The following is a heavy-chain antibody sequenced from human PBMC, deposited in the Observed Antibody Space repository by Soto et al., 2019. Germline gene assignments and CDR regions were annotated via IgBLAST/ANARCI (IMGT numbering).Heavy chain of an antibody. CDR3: AKIENYDILTGYSPYYYYYGMDV. V-gene: IGHV3-23*01. CDR2: ISDTGAST. D-gene: IGHD3-9*01. CDR1: GFTFKESA. Sequence: VGSLRLSCAASGFTFKESAMNWVRQAPGKGLEWVASISDTGASTWYAESVRGRLSISRDNSKNTLYLQMNSLRAEDTAVYYCAKIENYDILTGYSPYYYYYGMDVWGQGTTVTVSS. J-gene: IGHJ6*02.